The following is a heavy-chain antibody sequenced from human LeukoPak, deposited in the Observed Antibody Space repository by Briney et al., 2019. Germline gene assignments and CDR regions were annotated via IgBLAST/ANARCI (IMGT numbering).Heavy chain of an antibody. CDR3: ARVGAAAGTGFDY. D-gene: IGHD6-13*01. V-gene: IGHV4-61*02. J-gene: IGHJ4*02. CDR1: GGSISSGSYY. Sequence: SQTLSLTCTVSGGSISSGSYYWSWIRQPAGKGLEWIGRIYTSGSTNYNPSLKSRVTISVDTSKNQFSLKLSSVTAADTAVYYCARVGAAAGTGFDYWGQGTLVTVSS. CDR2: IYTSGST.